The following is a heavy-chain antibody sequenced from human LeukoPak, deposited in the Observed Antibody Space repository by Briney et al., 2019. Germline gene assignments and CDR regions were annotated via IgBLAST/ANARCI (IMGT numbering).Heavy chain of an antibody. V-gene: IGHV4-61*02. CDR1: GGSISSGSYY. Sequence: PSETLSLTCTVSGGSISSGSYYWSWIRQPAGKGLEWIGRIYTSGSTNYNPSLKSRVTISVDTSKNQFSLKLSSVTAADTAVYYCARETMIVVGYYYYYYMDVWGKGTTVTISS. CDR3: ARETMIVVGYYYYYYMDV. D-gene: IGHD3-22*01. J-gene: IGHJ6*03. CDR2: IYTSGST.